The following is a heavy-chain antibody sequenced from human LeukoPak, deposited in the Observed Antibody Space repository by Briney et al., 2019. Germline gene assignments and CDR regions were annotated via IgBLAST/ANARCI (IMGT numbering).Heavy chain of an antibody. J-gene: IGHJ4*02. Sequence: GGSLRLSCAASGFTLRHFAMNWVRQAPGKGLEWVSSISSSSSYIYYADSVKGRFTISRDNAKNSLYLQMNSLRAEDTAVYYCARVTAKFDYWGQGTLVTVSS. D-gene: IGHD1-20*01. CDR1: GFTLRHFA. V-gene: IGHV3-21*01. CDR2: ISSSSSYI. CDR3: ARVTAKFDY.